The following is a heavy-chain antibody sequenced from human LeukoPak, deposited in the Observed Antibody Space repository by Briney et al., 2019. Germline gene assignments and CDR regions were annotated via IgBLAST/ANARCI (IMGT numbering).Heavy chain of an antibody. CDR1: GGSISSSSYY. CDR3: ARTYYYDSSPYPNWFDP. Sequence: SETLSLTCTVSGGSISSSSYYWDWIRQPPGKGLEWIGSIYYSGSIYYNPSLKSRVTISVDTSRDQFSLKLSSVTAADTAVYYCARTYYYDSSPYPNWFDPWGQGTLVTVSS. V-gene: IGHV4-39*01. CDR2: IYYSGSI. J-gene: IGHJ5*02. D-gene: IGHD3-22*01.